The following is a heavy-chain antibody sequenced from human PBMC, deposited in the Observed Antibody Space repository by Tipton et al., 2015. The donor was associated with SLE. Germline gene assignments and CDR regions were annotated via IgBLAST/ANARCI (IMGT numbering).Heavy chain of an antibody. CDR1: GGSVSSGSYY. J-gene: IGHJ4*02. Sequence: TLSLTCTVSGGSVSSGSYYWSWIRQSPGKGLEWIGYIYYSGSTNYNPSLKSRVTISVDTSKNQFSLKLSSVTAADTAVYYCARESDDGGSRTYDYWGQGTLVTVSS. CDR3: ARESDDGGSRTYDY. D-gene: IGHD2-15*01. CDR2: IYYSGST. V-gene: IGHV4-61*01.